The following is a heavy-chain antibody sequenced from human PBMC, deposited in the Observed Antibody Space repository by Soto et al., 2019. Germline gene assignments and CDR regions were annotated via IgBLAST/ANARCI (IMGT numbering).Heavy chain of an antibody. CDR2: IYYSGST. D-gene: IGHD4-17*01. CDR3: ARSPGATVTAFDY. V-gene: IGHV4-31*03. J-gene: IGHJ4*02. Sequence: QVQLQESGPGLVKPSQTLSLTCTVSGGSISSGGYYWSWIRQHPGKGLEWIGYIYYSGSTYYNPSPKNGVTISVDTSKNLSSQKLSSVTAADTAVYYCARSPGATVTAFDYWGQGTLVTVSS. CDR1: GGSISSGGYY.